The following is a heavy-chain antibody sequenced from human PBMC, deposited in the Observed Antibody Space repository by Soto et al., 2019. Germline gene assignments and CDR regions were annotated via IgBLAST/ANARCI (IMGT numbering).Heavy chain of an antibody. CDR1: GGSISSGDYY. Sequence: QVQLQESGPGLVKPSQTLSLTCTVSGGSISSGDYYWSWIRQPPGKGLEWIGYIYYSRTTYYNPFLESRGTLSVLTSSIPFSLEPRPVTAAVTAMLYCGRIIPAAQGHWFAPRGPGTLVTVSS. CDR3: GRIIPAAQGHWFAP. CDR2: IYYSRTT. J-gene: IGHJ5*02. V-gene: IGHV4-30-4*01. D-gene: IGHD6-6*01.